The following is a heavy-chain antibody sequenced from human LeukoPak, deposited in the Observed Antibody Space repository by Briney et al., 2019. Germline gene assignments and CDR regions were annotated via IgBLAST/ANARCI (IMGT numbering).Heavy chain of an antibody. J-gene: IGHJ4*02. CDR2: ISYDGSNK. CDR1: GFTFSSYA. CDR3: ARDRAYSSGWSFDY. V-gene: IGHV3-30-3*01. Sequence: PGRSLRLPCAASGFTFSSYAMHWVRQAPGKGLEWVAVISYDGSNKYYADSVKGRFTISRDNSKNTLYLQMNSLRAEDTAVYYCARDRAYSSGWSFDYWGQGTLVTVSS. D-gene: IGHD6-19*01.